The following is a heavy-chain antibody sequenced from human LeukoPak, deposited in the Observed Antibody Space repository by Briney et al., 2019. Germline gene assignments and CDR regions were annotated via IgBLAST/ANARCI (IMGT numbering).Heavy chain of an antibody. CDR1: GYTFTGYY. CDR2: INPNSGGT. D-gene: IGHD2-2*01. J-gene: IGHJ6*02. Sequence: GASVKVSCKASGYTFTGYYMHWVRQAPGQGLEWMGWINPNSGGTNYAQKFQGRVTMTRDTSISTAYMELSRLRSDDTAVYYCAAAPRVYQLRFAMDVWGQGTTVTVSS. V-gene: IGHV1-2*02. CDR3: AAAPRVYQLRFAMDV.